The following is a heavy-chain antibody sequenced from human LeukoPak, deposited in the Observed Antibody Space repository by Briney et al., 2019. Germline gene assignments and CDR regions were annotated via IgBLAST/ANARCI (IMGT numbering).Heavy chain of an antibody. Sequence: TSETLSLTCSVSGGSISSLYWSWIRQPPGKGLEWIGYIYYTGSTNYNPSLKSRVTMFVDMSKNQFSLKLSSVTAADTAVYYCARISPGVYDYVWGSYRPNQPYYFDYWGQGTLVTVSS. J-gene: IGHJ4*02. CDR1: GGSISSLY. CDR3: ARISPGVYDYVWGSYRPNQPYYFDY. D-gene: IGHD3-16*02. V-gene: IGHV4-59*08. CDR2: IYYTGST.